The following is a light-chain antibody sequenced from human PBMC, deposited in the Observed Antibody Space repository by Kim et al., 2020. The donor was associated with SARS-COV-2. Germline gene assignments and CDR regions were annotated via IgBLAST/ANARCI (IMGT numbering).Light chain of an antibody. CDR3: SSYTSSSTDVV. CDR1: SSDVGGYNY. Sequence: QSASVSGSPGQSITISCTGTSSDVGGYNYVSWYQQHPGKAPKLMIYDVSNRPSGVSNRFSGSKSGNTASLTISGLQAEDEADYYCSSYTSSSTDVVFGGGTQLTVL. V-gene: IGLV2-14*03. CDR2: DVS. J-gene: IGLJ2*01.